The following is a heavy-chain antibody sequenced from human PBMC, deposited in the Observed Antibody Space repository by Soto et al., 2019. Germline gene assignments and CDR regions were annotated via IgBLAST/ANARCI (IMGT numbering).Heavy chain of an antibody. CDR2: VSARGDTT. D-gene: IGHD1-7*01. V-gene: IGHV3-23*01. CDR3: ATCIQVNWKYDAFHI. J-gene: IGHJ3*02. CDR1: GFTFSNYA. Sequence: GGSLRLSCAASGFTFSNYAMSWVRQAPGKGLEWASSVSARGDTTYYADSVKGRFTISRDTSKNMLYLQMNSLRPEDTAVYHCATCIQVNWKYDAFHIWGQGTRVTGSS.